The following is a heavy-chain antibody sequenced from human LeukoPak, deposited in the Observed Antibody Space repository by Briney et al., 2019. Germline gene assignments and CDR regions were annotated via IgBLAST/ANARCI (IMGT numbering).Heavy chain of an antibody. J-gene: IGHJ4*02. D-gene: IGHD2-2*01. CDR3: AKERDIYCSSTSCPWYFDY. CDR2: IRYDGSNK. Sequence: GGSLRLSCAAPGFTFSSYGMHWVRQAPGKGLEWVAFIRYDGSNKYYADSVKGRFTISRDNSKNTLYLQMNSLRAEDTAVYYCAKERDIYCSSTSCPWYFDYWGQGTLVTVSS. V-gene: IGHV3-30*02. CDR1: GFTFSSYG.